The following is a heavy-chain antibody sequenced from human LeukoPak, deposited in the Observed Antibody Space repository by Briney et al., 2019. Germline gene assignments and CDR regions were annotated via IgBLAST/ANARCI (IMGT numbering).Heavy chain of an antibody. V-gene: IGHV4-34*01. Sequence: SETLSPTCAVYGGSFSGYYWSWIRQPPGKGLEWIGEINHSGSTNYNPSLKSRVTISVDTSKNQFSLKLSSVTAADTAVYYCVSGSYSVAFDIWGQGTMVTVSS. CDR3: VSGSYSVAFDI. CDR1: GGSFSGYY. CDR2: INHSGST. D-gene: IGHD1-26*01. J-gene: IGHJ3*02.